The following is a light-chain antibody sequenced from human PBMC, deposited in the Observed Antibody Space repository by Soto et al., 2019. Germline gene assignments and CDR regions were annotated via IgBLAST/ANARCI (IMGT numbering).Light chain of an antibody. CDR2: EGS. J-gene: IGLJ3*02. Sequence: QSVLTQPASVSGSPGQSITISCTGTSSDVGSYNLVSWYQQHPGKAPKLMIYEGSKRPSGVSKRFSGSKSGNTASLTISGLQAEDEADYYCCSYAGSSTWVFRGGTKLTVL. CDR1: SSDVGSYNL. V-gene: IGLV2-23*01. CDR3: CSYAGSSTWV.